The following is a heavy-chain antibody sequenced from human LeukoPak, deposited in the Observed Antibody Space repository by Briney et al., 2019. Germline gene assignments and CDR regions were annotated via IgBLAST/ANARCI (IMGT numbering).Heavy chain of an antibody. V-gene: IGHV3-11*01. D-gene: IGHD3-22*01. Sequence: GSLRLSCAASGFTFSDYYMTWIRQAPGKGLEWVSYISSSGSTIYYADSVKGRFTISRDNAKNSLYLQMNSLRAEDTAVYYCAREYYYDSSGQLDYWGQGTLVTVSS. CDR3: AREYYYDSSGQLDY. CDR2: ISSSGSTI. J-gene: IGHJ4*02. CDR1: GFTFSDYY.